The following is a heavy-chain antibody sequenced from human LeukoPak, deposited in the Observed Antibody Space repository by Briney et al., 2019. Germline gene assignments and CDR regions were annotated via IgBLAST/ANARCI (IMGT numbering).Heavy chain of an antibody. CDR3: AKEIWPTVTTPGWTYFDY. Sequence: GGTLRLSCAASGFTFSSYGMSWVRQAPGKGLEWVSAISGSGGSTYYADSVKGRFTISRDNSKNTLYLQMNSLRAEDTAVYYCAKEIWPTVTTPGWTYFDYWGQGALVTVSS. D-gene: IGHD4-17*01. CDR2: ISGSGGST. CDR1: GFTFSSYG. J-gene: IGHJ4*02. V-gene: IGHV3-23*01.